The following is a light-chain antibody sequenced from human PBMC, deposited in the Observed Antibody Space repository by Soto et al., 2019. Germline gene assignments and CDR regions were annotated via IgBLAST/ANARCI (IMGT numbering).Light chain of an antibody. CDR3: QQTSRTPVT. CDR2: VAS. J-gene: IGKJ5*01. V-gene: IGKV1-39*01. CDR1: QSISTY. Sequence: IEMAQSPCSLSASLGNRFTITGRASQSISTYLNWYQQKPGKAPKLLIYVASSLQSGVPSRFSGSGSGTLFTLTISSLQPEDFATYYCQQTSRTPVTFGRGTRLENK.